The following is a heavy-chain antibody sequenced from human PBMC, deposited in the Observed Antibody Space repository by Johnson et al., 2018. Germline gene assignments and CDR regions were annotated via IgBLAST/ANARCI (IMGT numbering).Heavy chain of an antibody. CDR1: GFTFDDYA. CDR3: ARSTMVVVGRVEYFHP. CDR2: ISWNSGGI. D-gene: IGHD3-22*01. J-gene: IGHJ1*01. Sequence: EVQLVETGGGLVQPGRSLRLSCAASGFTFDDYAMHWVRQAPGKGLEWVSGISWNSGGIGYADSVKGRFTISRDNAKNSLYLQMNSLRAEDTAVYYCARSTMVVVGRVEYFHPWGQGTLVTVSS. V-gene: IGHV3-9*01.